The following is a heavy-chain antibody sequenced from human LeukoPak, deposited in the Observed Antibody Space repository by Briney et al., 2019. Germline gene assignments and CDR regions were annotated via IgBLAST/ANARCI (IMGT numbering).Heavy chain of an antibody. CDR2: INHSGST. CDR1: GGSFSGYY. D-gene: IGHD3-22*01. CDR3: AREARYYDSSGYYLYNFDY. Sequence: PSETLSLTCAVYGGSFSGYYWSWIRQPPGKGLEWIGEINHSGSTNYNPSLKSRVTISVDTSKNQFSLKLSSVTAADTAVYYCAREARYYDSSGYYLYNFDYWGQGTLVTVSS. V-gene: IGHV4-34*01. J-gene: IGHJ4*02.